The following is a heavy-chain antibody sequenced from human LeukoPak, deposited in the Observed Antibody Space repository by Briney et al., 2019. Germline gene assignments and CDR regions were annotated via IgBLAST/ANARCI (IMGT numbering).Heavy chain of an antibody. CDR2: ISWNSGSI. CDR1: GFTFDDYA. CDR3: ARASGYSGYDPFDY. Sequence: GGSLRLSCAASGFTFDDYAMHWVRQAPGKGLEWVSGISWNSGSIGYADSVKGRFTISRDNAKNSLYLQMNSLRAEDTALYYCARASGYSGYDPFDYWGQGTLVTVSS. V-gene: IGHV3-9*01. D-gene: IGHD5-12*01. J-gene: IGHJ4*02.